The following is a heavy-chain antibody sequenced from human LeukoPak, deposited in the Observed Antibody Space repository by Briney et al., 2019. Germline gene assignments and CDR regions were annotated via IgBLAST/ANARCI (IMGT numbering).Heavy chain of an antibody. V-gene: IGHV3-49*03. CDR3: TRDRGAYNLYDY. D-gene: IGHD1-1*01. CDR1: GFTFGDYA. CDR2: IRSKAYGETA. Sequence: GGSLRLSCTASGFTFGDYAMSWIRQAPGKGLEWVGFIRSKAYGETADYAASVKGRFTISRDDSKAIAYLQMNSLKTGDTAVYHCTRDRGAYNLYDYWGQGTLVTVSS. J-gene: IGHJ4*02.